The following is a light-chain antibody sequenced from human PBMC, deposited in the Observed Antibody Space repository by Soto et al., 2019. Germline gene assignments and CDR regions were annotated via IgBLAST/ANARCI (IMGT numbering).Light chain of an antibody. CDR2: GAS. J-gene: IGKJ1*01. CDR1: QSVNSD. Sequence: EIVMTQSPATLSVSPGERATLSCRASQSVNSDLAWYQQKPGQAPRLLIYGASTRATGIPARFSGSGSGTEFTLTISRLQSEDFAVYYCQQYKLWWTFGQGTRVEIK. V-gene: IGKV3-15*01. CDR3: QQYKLWWT.